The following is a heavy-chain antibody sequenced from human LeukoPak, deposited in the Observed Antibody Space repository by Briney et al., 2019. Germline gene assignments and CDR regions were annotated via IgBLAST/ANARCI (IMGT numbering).Heavy chain of an antibody. V-gene: IGHV3-49*04. D-gene: IGHD3-22*01. Sequence: GGSLRLSCTASGFTFGEYAMSWVRQAPGKGLAWVGFIRIKAYGGTTEYAASVKGRFTISRDDSKSIAYLQMTSLKTEDTAVYYCTRPGGTYYYDSSAPGGDYWGQGTLVTVSS. CDR1: GFTFGEYA. CDR2: IRIKAYGGTT. J-gene: IGHJ4*02. CDR3: TRPGGTYYYDSSAPGGDY.